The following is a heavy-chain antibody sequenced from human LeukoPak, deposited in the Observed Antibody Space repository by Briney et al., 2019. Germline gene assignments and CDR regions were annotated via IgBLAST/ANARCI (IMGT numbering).Heavy chain of an antibody. CDR3: ARGADGVSSNSRGWFDP. J-gene: IGHJ5*02. Sequence: GGSLRLSCVASGFIFSDYSMDWVRQAPGKGLEWVSSISSSSAYIFYSDSVKGRFTISRDNARNSLYLQMNTLGAEDTAVYSCARGADGVSSNSRGWFDPWGQGTLVTVSS. CDR2: ISSSSAYI. CDR1: GFIFSDYS. V-gene: IGHV3-21*01. D-gene: IGHD2-15*01.